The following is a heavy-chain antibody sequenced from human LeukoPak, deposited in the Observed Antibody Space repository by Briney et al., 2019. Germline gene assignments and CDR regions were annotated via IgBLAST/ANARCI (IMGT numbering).Heavy chain of an antibody. Sequence: GGSLRLSCAASGFTFSKAWMTWVRQAPGKGLEWVGRIKSITDGGTTDYAAPVKGRVTISRDDSRNTLYLQMNSLKTEDTAVYYCTTGYTYTIPWGQGTLVTVSS. CDR3: TTGYTYTIP. J-gene: IGHJ5*02. CDR1: GFTFSKAW. V-gene: IGHV3-15*01. D-gene: IGHD3-9*01. CDR2: IKSITDGGTT.